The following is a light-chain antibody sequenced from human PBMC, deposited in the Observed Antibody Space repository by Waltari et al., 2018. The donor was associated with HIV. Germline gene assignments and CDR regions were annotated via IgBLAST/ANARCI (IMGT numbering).Light chain of an antibody. V-gene: IGLV1-36*01. J-gene: IGLJ1*01. CDR2: YDD. Sequence: QSVLTQPPSVSEAPRQRVTISCSGCISTLWNTAVNWYQHLPGKAPKLLIYYDDLLPSGVSDRFSGSKSGTSASLAISGLQSEDDADYYCAAWDDSLNGYVFGTGTKVTVL. CDR1: ISTLWNTA. CDR3: AAWDDSLNGYV.